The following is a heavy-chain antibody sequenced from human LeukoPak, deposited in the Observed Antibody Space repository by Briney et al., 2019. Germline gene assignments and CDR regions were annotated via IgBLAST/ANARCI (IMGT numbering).Heavy chain of an antibody. V-gene: IGHV3-23*01. CDR2: ISGSGGTT. J-gene: IGHJ4*02. CDR3: AKGSGYDYPGFDY. D-gene: IGHD3-22*01. CDR1: GFTFSNAW. Sequence: GGSLRLSCAASGFTFSNAWMNWVRQAPGKGLEWVSGISGSGGTTYYADSVKGRFTISRDNSKNTLSLQMNSLRAEDTAVYYCAKGSGYDYPGFDYWGQGTLVTVSS.